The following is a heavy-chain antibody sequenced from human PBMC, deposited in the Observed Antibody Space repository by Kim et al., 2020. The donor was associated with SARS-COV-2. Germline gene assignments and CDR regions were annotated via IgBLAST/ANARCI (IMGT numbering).Heavy chain of an antibody. Sequence: GGSLRLSCAASGFAFSSYAMTWVRQAPGKGLEWVSSISSHGAYSYYADSVKGRFTISRDKSKNTLSLQMNSLTAEDTAVYYCAKDLGDCSGGTCYWAFDYWGQGTLVTVSS. D-gene: IGHD2-15*01. J-gene: IGHJ4*03. CDR3: AKDLGDCSGGTCYWAFDY. V-gene: IGHV3-23*01. CDR2: ISSHGAYS. CDR1: GFAFSSYA.